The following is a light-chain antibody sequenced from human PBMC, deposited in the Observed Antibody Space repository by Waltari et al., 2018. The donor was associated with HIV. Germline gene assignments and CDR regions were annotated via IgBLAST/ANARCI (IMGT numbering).Light chain of an antibody. CDR2: EVY. J-gene: IGLJ3*02. V-gene: IGLV2-14*01. CDR1: ASDMTTFNF. CDR3: SSYSTRGFVL. Sequence: SALTQPASVSGSPGQSITISCTGPASDMTTFNFVSWYQPSPGRAPKLIIFEVYFRPAGVSDRFSGSKSGDTASLTISALRAEDEGDYFCSSYSTRGFVLFGGGTKVTVL.